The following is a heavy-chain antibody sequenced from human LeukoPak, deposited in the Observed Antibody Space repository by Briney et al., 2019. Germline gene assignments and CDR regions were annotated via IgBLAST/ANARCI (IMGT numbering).Heavy chain of an antibody. D-gene: IGHD4-17*01. CDR1: GFTFSNYA. J-gene: IGHJ4*02. CDR3: ARDARDYGDYDY. Sequence: GGSLRLSCATSGFTFSNYAMNWVRQAPGKGLEWVSYINSRSGIIRYADSVKGRSTISRDNAKKSLDLQMNSLRAEDTAVYYCARDARDYGDYDYWGQGTLVTVSS. V-gene: IGHV3-48*01. CDR2: INSRSGII.